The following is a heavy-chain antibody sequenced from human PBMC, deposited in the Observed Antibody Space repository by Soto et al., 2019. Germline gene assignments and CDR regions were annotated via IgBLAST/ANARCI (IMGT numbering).Heavy chain of an antibody. CDR3: ASGPYGSGSYYHSFDY. CDR2: IIPIFGTA. CDR1: GGTFSSYA. V-gene: IGHV1-69*06. D-gene: IGHD3-10*01. Sequence: ASVKVSCKASGGTFSSYAISWVRQAPGQGLEWMGGIIPIFGTANYAQKFQGRVTITADKSTSTAYMELSSLRSEDTAVYYCASGPYGSGSYYHSFDYWGQGTLVTVSS. J-gene: IGHJ4*02.